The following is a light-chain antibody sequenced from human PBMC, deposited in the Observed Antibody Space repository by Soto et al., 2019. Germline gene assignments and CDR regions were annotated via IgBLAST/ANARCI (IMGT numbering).Light chain of an antibody. CDR2: DAS. CDR1: QSVGNS. J-gene: IGKJ4*01. V-gene: IGKV3-11*01. Sequence: EIVLTQSPDTLSLSPGEGATLSCRASQSVGNSFAWYQQKAGQAPRLLIYDASKRATGVPARFSGSGSGTDFTLTISSLEPEDFAVYSCQQRRNWPRTFGGGTNIEIK. CDR3: QQRRNWPRT.